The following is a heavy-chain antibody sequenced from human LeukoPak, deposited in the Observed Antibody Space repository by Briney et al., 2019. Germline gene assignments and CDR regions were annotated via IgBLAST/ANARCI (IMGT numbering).Heavy chain of an antibody. CDR3: ARDNGVVHGVYYMDV. CDR2: IKQDGSEK. Sequence: TGGSLRLSCAASGFTFSNYCMTWVRQAPGKGLEWVADIKQDGSEKLYVKSVRGRFTISRDNAKMSLFLQMNSLRAEDTAVYYCARDNGVVHGVYYMDVWGKGTTVTVS. CDR1: GFTFSNYC. J-gene: IGHJ6*03. V-gene: IGHV3-7*01. D-gene: IGHD3-3*01.